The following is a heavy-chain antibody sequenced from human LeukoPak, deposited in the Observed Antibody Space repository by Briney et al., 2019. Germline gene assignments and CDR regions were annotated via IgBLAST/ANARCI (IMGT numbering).Heavy chain of an antibody. Sequence: GGSLRLSCVASGFSFSSYAMSWVRQAPGKGLEWVSSICASASGTYYAGSVKGRFTISRDNSKNTLDLQMNNLRAEDTAVYYCAKAGGGSCHSSLDFWGQGTLVTVSS. CDR1: GFSFSSYA. CDR2: ICASASGT. J-gene: IGHJ4*02. D-gene: IGHD2-15*01. V-gene: IGHV3-23*01. CDR3: AKAGGGSCHSSLDF.